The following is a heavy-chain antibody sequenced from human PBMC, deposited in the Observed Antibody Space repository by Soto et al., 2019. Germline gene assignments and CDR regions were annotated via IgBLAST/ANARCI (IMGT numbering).Heavy chain of an antibody. V-gene: IGHV1-69*01. Sequence: VRLVQSGAEMKKPRSSVKVSCNASGGTFSNFAISWVRQAPGQGVEWLGAIIPVYSTPKYEPKCQGRDTIPGDDVTSTTCMELSSLSSEDTAVYDGANVDHSGFFIGYYGLDVWGQGTPVTVSS. CDR1: GGTFSNFA. CDR2: IIPVYSTP. J-gene: IGHJ6*02. CDR3: ANVDHSGFFIGYYGLDV. D-gene: IGHD6-19*01.